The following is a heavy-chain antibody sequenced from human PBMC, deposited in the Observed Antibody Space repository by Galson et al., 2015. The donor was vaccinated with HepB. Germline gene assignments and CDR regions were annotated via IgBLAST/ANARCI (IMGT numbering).Heavy chain of an antibody. V-gene: IGHV3-15*01. Sequence: SLRLSCAASGFTFSNAWMSWVRQAPGKGLEWVGRIKSKTDGGTTDYAAPVKGRFTISRDDSKNTLYLQMNSLKTEDTAVYYCTTDSGRGGFWSGYHVYYGMDVWGQGTTVTVSS. D-gene: IGHD3-3*01. CDR1: GFTFSNAW. CDR3: TTDSGRGGFWSGYHVYYGMDV. CDR2: IKSKTDGGTT. J-gene: IGHJ6*02.